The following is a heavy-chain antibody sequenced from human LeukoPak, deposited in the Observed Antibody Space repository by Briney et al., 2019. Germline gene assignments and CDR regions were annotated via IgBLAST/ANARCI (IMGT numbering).Heavy chain of an antibody. CDR2: FDPEDGET. CDR1: GYTLTELS. Sequence: ASVKVSCKVSGYTLTELSMRWVRQAPGKGLEWMGGFDPEDGETIYAQKFQGRVTMTEDTSTDTAYMELSSLRSEDTAVYYCATVHLAAAGPYYFDYWGQGTLVTVSS. J-gene: IGHJ4*02. V-gene: IGHV1-24*01. D-gene: IGHD6-13*01. CDR3: ATVHLAAAGPYYFDY.